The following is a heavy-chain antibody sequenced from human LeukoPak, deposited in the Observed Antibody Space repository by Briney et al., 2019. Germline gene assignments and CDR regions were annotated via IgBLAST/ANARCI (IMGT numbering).Heavy chain of an antibody. J-gene: IGHJ3*02. Sequence: GGSLRLSCAASGFTFSDYYMSWIRQAPGKGLEWVSYISSSSSYTNYADSVKGRFTISRDNAKNSLYLQMNSLRAVDTAVYYCARVGYDILTGSRGDAFDIWGQGTMVTVSS. CDR3: ARVGYDILTGSRGDAFDI. CDR2: ISSSSSYT. D-gene: IGHD3-9*01. V-gene: IGHV3-11*05. CDR1: GFTFSDYY.